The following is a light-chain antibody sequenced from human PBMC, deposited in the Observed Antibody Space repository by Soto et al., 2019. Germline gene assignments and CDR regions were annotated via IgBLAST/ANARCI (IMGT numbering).Light chain of an antibody. Sequence: EIGLSQSPGTLSLSPGERATLSCRASQSIRNYLAWYQQKPGQAPRLLIYDASNRATGIPARFSGSGSGTDFILTISSLEPEDSGVYYCQQRNDWVTFGGGTKVDVK. CDR3: QQRNDWVT. J-gene: IGKJ4*01. CDR1: QSIRNY. V-gene: IGKV3-11*01. CDR2: DAS.